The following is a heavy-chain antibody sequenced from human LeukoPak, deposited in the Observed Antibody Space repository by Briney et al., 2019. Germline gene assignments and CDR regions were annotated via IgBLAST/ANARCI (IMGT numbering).Heavy chain of an antibody. CDR2: INPSGGST. CDR1: GYTFTSYY. V-gene: IGHV1-46*01. Sequence: VVSVKVSCKASGYTFTSYYMHWVRQAPGQGLEWMGIINPSGGSTSYAQKFQGRVTMTRDTSTSTVYMELSSLRSEDTAVYYCATSITMVRGVIIKESFQHWGQGTLVTVSS. CDR3: ATSITMVRGVIIKESFQH. D-gene: IGHD3-10*01. J-gene: IGHJ1*01.